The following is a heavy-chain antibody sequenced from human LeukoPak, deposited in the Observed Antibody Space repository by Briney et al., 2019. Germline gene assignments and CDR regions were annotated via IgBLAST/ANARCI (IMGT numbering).Heavy chain of an antibody. J-gene: IGHJ4*02. V-gene: IGHV3-33*03. CDR2: IWSDGSQK. CDR3: AKDLYYYDSSGAIDY. CDR1: GFTFSRYG. Sequence: GGSLRLSCAASGFTFSRYGMHWVRQAPGKGLKWVAVIWSDGSQKKYADSVKGRFTISRDNSKNSLYLQMNSLRTEDTALYYCAKDLYYYDSSGAIDYWGQGTLVTVSS. D-gene: IGHD3-22*01.